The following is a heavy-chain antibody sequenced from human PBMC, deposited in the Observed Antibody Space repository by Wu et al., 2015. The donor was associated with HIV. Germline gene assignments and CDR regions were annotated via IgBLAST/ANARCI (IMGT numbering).Heavy chain of an antibody. V-gene: IGHV1-8*01. CDR2: MNPNSGNT. CDR1: GYTFTSYD. Sequence: QVQLVQSGAEVKKPGASVKVSCKASGYTFTSYDINWVRQATGQGLEWMGWMNPNSGNTGYAQKFQGRVTMTRNTSISTAYMELSSLRSEDTAVYYCASGTYYYDSSGLEAFDIWGQGTMVTVSS. J-gene: IGHJ3*02. D-gene: IGHD3-22*01. CDR3: ASGTYYYDSSGLEAFDI.